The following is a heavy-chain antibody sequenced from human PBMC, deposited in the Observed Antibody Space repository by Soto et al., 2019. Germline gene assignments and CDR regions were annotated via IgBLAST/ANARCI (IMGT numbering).Heavy chain of an antibody. CDR1: GGSISNYY. Sequence: PSETLSLTCTVSGGSISNYYWSWFRQTPGKGLEWIGYVHDSWGSNYNPSLKSRVTISLDTSKSQFSLKLTSVTAADTAVYYCAIASPHYDILTGYNYSYYGTDVWGQGTTVTVSS. CDR2: VHDSWGS. D-gene: IGHD3-9*01. CDR3: AIASPHYDILTGYNYSYYGTDV. V-gene: IGHV4-59*08. J-gene: IGHJ6*02.